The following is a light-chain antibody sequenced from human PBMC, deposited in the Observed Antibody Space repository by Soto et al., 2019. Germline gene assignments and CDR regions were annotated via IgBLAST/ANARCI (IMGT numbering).Light chain of an antibody. V-gene: IGKV1-39*01. Sequence: IPITHSPSSLSAYVRHRVTITLRASQSIGTYLYWYQQKPGEAPKLLIYLASNLQSGVPSRFSGSGSGTDFTLTISSLQPEDFATYYCQQSYSTPLTFGGGTKVDIK. CDR2: LAS. CDR1: QSIGTY. CDR3: QQSYSTPLT. J-gene: IGKJ4*01.